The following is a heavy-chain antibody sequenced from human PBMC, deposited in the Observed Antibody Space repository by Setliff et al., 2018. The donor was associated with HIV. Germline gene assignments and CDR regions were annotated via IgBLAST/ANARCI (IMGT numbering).Heavy chain of an antibody. CDR3: AREGARHYGSGRYHSWFDP. Sequence: PSETLSLTCTVSCDSISSGNYYWSWIRQHPGKGLEWIGYIYYSGSTYYNPSLKSRVTMSVDTSKNQFSLKLSSVTAADTAVYYCAREGARHYGSGRYHSWFDPWGQGTQVTVSS. J-gene: IGHJ5*02. CDR1: CDSISSGNYY. CDR2: IYYSGST. V-gene: IGHV4-31*03. D-gene: IGHD3-10*01.